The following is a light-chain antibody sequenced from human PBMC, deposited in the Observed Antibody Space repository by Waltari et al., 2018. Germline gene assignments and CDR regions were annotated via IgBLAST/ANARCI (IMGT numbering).Light chain of an antibody. CDR2: DAS. CDR3: QQRSNWLT. J-gene: IGKJ4*01. Sequence: EIVLTQSRATLSLSPGERATLSCRASQIVSSYVARYQQKPGQAPGLLIYDASTRDTGSPARFSGSGCGTDFTLTISSLEPEEFAVYYCQQRSNWLTFGGGTKVEIK. CDR1: QIVSSY. V-gene: IGKV3-11*01.